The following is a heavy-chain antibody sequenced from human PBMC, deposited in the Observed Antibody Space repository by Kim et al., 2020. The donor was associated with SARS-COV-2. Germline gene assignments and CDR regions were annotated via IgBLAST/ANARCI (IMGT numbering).Heavy chain of an antibody. J-gene: IGHJ4*02. D-gene: IGHD3-3*01. V-gene: IGHV3-23*01. Sequence: GGSLRLSCAASGFTFSGYAMNWVRHAPGKGLEWVSRISGSGGNTYYADSVKGRFTVSRDNSKNTLYLQMSSLRAEDTAVYYCAIDQIGGDGLYDPFEFSGQGTLVTVSS. CDR1: GFTFSGYA. CDR2: ISGSGGNT. CDR3: AIDQIGGDGLYDPFEF.